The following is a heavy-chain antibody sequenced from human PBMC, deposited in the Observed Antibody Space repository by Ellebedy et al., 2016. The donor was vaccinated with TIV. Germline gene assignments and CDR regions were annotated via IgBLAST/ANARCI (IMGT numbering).Heavy chain of an antibody. CDR3: ASGWFGENWFNP. CDR2: IYTSGST. CDR1: GGSISSYY. D-gene: IGHD3-10*01. Sequence: SETLSLXCTVSGGSISSYYWSWIRQPAGKGLEWIGRIYTSGSTNYNPSLKSRVTMSVDTSKNQFSLKLSSVTAADTAVYYCASGWFGENWFNPWGQGTLVTVSS. J-gene: IGHJ5*02. V-gene: IGHV4-4*07.